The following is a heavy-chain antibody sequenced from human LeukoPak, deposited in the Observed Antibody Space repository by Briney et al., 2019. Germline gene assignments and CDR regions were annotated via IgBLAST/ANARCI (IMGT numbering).Heavy chain of an antibody. CDR2: FRVSDKTT. CDR1: AFSFSSYA. CDR3: AKDPYVYYGDYSIR. V-gene: IGHV3-23*01. D-gene: IGHD4-17*01. J-gene: IGHJ4*02. Sequence: GGSLRLSCAASAFSFSSYAMSWVRQAPGKGLEWVAGFRVSDKTTYYADSVKGRFTISRDNSKNTLYLQMSSLRVEDTAVYYCAKDPYVYYGDYSIRWGQGTLVLVSS.